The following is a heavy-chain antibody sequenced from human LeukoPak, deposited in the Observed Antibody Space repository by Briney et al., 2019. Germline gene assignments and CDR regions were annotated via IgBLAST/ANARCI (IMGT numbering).Heavy chain of an antibody. CDR1: GFTVSSNY. V-gene: IGHV3-66*01. D-gene: IGHD6-13*01. CDR2: IYRGGGT. CDR3: TREGRSLAAARYYFDY. J-gene: IGHJ4*02. Sequence: PGGSLRLSCAVSGFTVSSNYMSWVRQAPGEGLGWVSVIYRGGGTYYADSVRGRFTISRDNSNNTVFLQMNSLRAEDTAMYYCTREGRSLAAARYYFDYWGQGTLVTVSS.